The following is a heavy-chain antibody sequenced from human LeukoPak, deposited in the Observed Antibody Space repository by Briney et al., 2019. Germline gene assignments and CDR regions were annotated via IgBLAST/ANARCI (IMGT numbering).Heavy chain of an antibody. Sequence: ASVKVSCKASGYTFTGYYMHWVRQAPGQGLEGMGWINPNSGGTNYAQKFQGRVTMTRDTSISPAYMELSRLRSDDTAVYYWARADVVVVAATDYWGQGTLVTVSS. CDR2: INPNSGGT. V-gene: IGHV1-2*02. J-gene: IGHJ4*02. D-gene: IGHD2-15*01. CDR1: GYTFTGYY. CDR3: ARADVVVVAATDY.